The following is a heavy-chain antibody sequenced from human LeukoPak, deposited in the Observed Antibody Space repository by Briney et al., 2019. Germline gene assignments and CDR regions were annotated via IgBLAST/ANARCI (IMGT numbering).Heavy chain of an antibody. CDR1: GFTLSDSY. J-gene: IGHJ5*01. CDR2: ISGSGHDI. V-gene: IGHV3-11*04. D-gene: IGHD6-6*01. Sequence: GGSLRLSCAASGFTLSDSYMTWVRQAPGKGVEWVAYISGSGHDINYSDSVKGRFTISRDNAKNSLYLQMSSLRVEDTAVYYCTRDPRHFDSCGQGTLVTVSS. CDR3: TRDPRHFDS.